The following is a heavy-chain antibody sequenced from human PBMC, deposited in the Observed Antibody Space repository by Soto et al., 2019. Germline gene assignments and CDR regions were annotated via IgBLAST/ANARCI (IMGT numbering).Heavy chain of an antibody. D-gene: IGHD6-13*01. CDR1: GGTFSSYT. Sequence: QVQLVQSGAEVKKPGSSVKVSCKASGGTFSSYTISWVRQAPGQGLEWMGRIIPILGIANYAQKFQGRVTIPADKSTSTAYMELSSLRSEDTAVYYCARTYSSSWLRDDYWGQGTLVTVSS. J-gene: IGHJ4*02. CDR2: IIPILGIA. CDR3: ARTYSSSWLRDDY. V-gene: IGHV1-69*02.